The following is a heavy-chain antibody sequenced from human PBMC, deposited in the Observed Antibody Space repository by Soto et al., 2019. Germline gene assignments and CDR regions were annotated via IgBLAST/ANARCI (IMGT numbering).Heavy chain of an antibody. V-gene: IGHV3-74*01. J-gene: IGHJ4*02. CDR3: AKALAYCGGDCYPYFDY. D-gene: IGHD2-21*02. Sequence: GGSLRLSCAASGFTFSSYWMHWVRQAPGKGLVWVSRINSDGSSTYYADSVKGRFTISRDNSKNTLYLQMNSLRAEDTAVYYCAKALAYCGGDCYPYFDYWGQGTLVTVSS. CDR2: INSDGSST. CDR1: GFTFSSYW.